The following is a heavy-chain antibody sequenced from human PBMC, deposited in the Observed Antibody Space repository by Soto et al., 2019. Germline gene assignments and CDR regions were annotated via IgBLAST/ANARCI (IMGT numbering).Heavy chain of an antibody. Sequence: PSETLSLTCTVSGGSISSGGYYWSWIRQHPGKGLEWIGYIYYSGSTYYNPSLKSRVTISVDTSKNQFSLKLSSVTAADTAVYYCARDGISGSYLNPWFDPWGQGTLVTVSS. CDR3: ARDGISGSYLNPWFDP. D-gene: IGHD3-10*01. V-gene: IGHV4-31*03. CDR2: IYYSGST. J-gene: IGHJ5*02. CDR1: GGSISSGGYY.